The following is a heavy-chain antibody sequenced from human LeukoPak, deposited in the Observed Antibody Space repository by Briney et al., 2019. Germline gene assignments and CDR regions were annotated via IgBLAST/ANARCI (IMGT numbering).Heavy chain of an antibody. D-gene: IGHD2-2*01. V-gene: IGHV5-51*01. CDR2: IYLSDSDT. J-gene: IGHJ5*02. CDR1: GYTFPTSW. Sequence: GESLKISCKGSGYTFPTSWIAWVRQVPGKGLEWMGIIYLSDSDTKYSPSFRGQVIISADKSISTAYLQWTSLKASDTAMYYCANWGYCSSDRCSNGFDPWGQGALVTVSS. CDR3: ANWGYCSSDRCSNGFDP.